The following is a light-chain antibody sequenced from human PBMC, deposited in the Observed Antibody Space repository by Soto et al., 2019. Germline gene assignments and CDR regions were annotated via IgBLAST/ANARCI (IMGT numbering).Light chain of an antibody. CDR3: QQSYSTLIT. CDR2: AAS. Sequence: DIQMPQSPSSLSASVGDRVTITCRASQSIRTYLNWYQQKPGKAPKLLIYAASSLQSGVPSRFSGSGSGTDFTLTISSLQPEDFATYYCQQSYSTLITFGQGTRLEIK. V-gene: IGKV1-39*01. J-gene: IGKJ5*01. CDR1: QSIRTY.